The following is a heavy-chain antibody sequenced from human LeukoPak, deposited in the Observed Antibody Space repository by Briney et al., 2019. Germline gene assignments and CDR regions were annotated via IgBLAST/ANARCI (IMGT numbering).Heavy chain of an antibody. D-gene: IGHD3-9*01. CDR1: GGSFSGYY. CDR2: INHSGST. Sequence: PSETLSLTCAVYGGSFSGYYWSWIRQPPGKGLEWIGEINHSGSTNYNPSLKSRVTISVDTSKNQFSLKLSSVTAADTAVYYCARIGIRYFDWLSTDFDYWGQGTLVTVSS. J-gene: IGHJ4*02. CDR3: ARIGIRYFDWLSTDFDY. V-gene: IGHV4-34*01.